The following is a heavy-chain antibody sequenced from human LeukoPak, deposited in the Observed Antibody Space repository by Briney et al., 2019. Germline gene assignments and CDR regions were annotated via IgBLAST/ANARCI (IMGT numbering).Heavy chain of an antibody. V-gene: IGHV4-59*01. J-gene: IGHJ4*02. D-gene: IGHD3-3*01. CDR3: ARVYSEGRFWSGYYSRFRSYYFDY. Sequence: SETLSLTCTVSGGSISSYYWSWIRQPPGKGLEWIGYIYYSGSTNYHPSLKSRVTISVDTSKNQFSLKLSSVTAADTAVYYCARVYSEGRFWSGYYSRFRSYYFDYWGQGTLVTVSS. CDR1: GGSISSYY. CDR2: IYYSGST.